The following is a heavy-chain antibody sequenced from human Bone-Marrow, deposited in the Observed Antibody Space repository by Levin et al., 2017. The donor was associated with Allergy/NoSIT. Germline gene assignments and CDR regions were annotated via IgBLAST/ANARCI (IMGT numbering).Heavy chain of an antibody. D-gene: IGHD3-10*01. CDR3: ARIQYDGSGSYSTFDY. CDR1: GFSLSTSGMC. Sequence: ESGPTLVKPTQTLTLTCTFSGFSLSTSGMCVSWIRQPPGKALEWLARIDWDDDKYYSTSLKTRLTISKDTSKNQVVLTMTNMDPVETATYYCARIQYDGSGSYSTFDYWGQGTLVTVSS. V-gene: IGHV2-70*11. CDR2: IDWDDDK. J-gene: IGHJ4*02.